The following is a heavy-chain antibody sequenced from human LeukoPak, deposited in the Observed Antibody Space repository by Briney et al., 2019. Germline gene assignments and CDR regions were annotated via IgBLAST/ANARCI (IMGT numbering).Heavy chain of an antibody. CDR3: ARVDQSSGYYGVVGQLDY. D-gene: IGHD3-22*01. Sequence: PGGSLRLSCAASGFTFSSYSMNWVRQAPGKGLEWVSSISSSSSYIYYADSVKGRFTISRDNAKNSLYLQMNSLRAEDTAVYYCARVDQSSGYYGVVGQLDYWGQGTLVTVSS. CDR1: GFTFSSYS. CDR2: ISSSSSYI. V-gene: IGHV3-21*01. J-gene: IGHJ4*02.